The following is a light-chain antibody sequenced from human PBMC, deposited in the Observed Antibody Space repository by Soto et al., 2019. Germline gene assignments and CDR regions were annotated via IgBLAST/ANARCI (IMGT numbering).Light chain of an antibody. CDR1: QSVSSGF. CDR2: GAS. J-gene: IGKJ4*01. Sequence: EIVLTQSPGTLSLSPGERATLSCRASQSVSSGFLAWYQQKPGQAPRLLIYGASSRATGIPDRFSGSGSGTDFTLTINRLEPEDFAVYYCQQYGRSVTFGGGTKVEIK. CDR3: QQYGRSVT. V-gene: IGKV3-20*01.